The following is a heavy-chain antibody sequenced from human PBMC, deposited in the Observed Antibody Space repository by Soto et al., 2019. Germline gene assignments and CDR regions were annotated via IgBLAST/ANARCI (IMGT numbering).Heavy chain of an antibody. CDR3: ARTIAPTVPFDY. Sequence: SGPTLVNPTQTLTLTCTFSETSLSTSGVGVGWSRQPPGNALEWLALVYWDDDKRYSPSLNSRLTIDKNTSKTQVVLTMTDMDPVDTATYYCARTIAPTVPFDYWGQGTLVTVSS. D-gene: IGHD1-1*01. V-gene: IGHV2-5*02. J-gene: IGHJ4*02. CDR2: VYWDDDK. CDR1: ETSLSTSGVG.